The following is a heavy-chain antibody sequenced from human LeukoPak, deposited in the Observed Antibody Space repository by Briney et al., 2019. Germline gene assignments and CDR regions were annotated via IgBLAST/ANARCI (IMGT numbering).Heavy chain of an antibody. CDR2: ISAYNGNT. J-gene: IGHJ5*02. Sequence: GASVKVSCKASGYTFTSYGISWVRQAPGQGLEWMGWISAYNGNTNYAQKLQGRVTMTTDTSTSTAYMELRSLRSDDTAVYYCARDGGELRYFDWLLSSSPASPWFDPWGQGTLVTVSS. D-gene: IGHD3-9*01. CDR3: ARDGGELRYFDWLLSSSPASPWFDP. CDR1: GYTFTSYG. V-gene: IGHV1-18*01.